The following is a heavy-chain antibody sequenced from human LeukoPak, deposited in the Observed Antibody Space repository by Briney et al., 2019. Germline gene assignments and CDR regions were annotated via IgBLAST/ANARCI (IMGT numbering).Heavy chain of an antibody. V-gene: IGHV3-21*01. CDR3: ARGHGSGTYYPDY. CDR2: ISSSSSYI. Sequence: GGSLRLSCAASGFTFSSYSMNWVRQAPGKGLEWVSSISSSSSYIYYADSVKGRFTISRDNAKNSPYLQMNSLRAEDTAVYFCARGHGSGTYYPDYWGQGTLVTVSS. J-gene: IGHJ4*02. CDR1: GFTFSSYS. D-gene: IGHD3-10*01.